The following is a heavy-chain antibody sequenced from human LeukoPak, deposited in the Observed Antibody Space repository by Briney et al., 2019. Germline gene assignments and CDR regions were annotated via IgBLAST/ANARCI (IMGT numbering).Heavy chain of an antibody. CDR2: ISRTSEYI. J-gene: IGHJ5*02. Sequence: GGSLRLSCAASGFSFSSYFMNWVRQPPGKGLDWVSSISRTSEYIHYADSVRGRFAISRDNAKNSVYLQMNSLRAEDTAVYYCAKGIVGAVGPWFDPWGQGTLVTVSS. V-gene: IGHV3-21*04. CDR3: AKGIVGAVGPWFDP. D-gene: IGHD1-26*01. CDR1: GFSFSSYF.